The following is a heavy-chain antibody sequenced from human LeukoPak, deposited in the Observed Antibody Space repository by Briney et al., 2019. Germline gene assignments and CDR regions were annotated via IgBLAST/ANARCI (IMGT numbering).Heavy chain of an antibody. CDR3: ARVTRYYDFWSGYYKYYFDY. V-gene: IGHV1-18*01. CDR2: ISAYNGNT. D-gene: IGHD3-3*01. Sequence: GASVKVSCKASGYTFTSYGISWVRQAPGQGLEWMGWISAYNGNTNYAQKLQGRVTMTTDTSTSTAYMELRSLRSDDTAVYYCARVTRYYDFWSGYYKYYFDYWGQGTLVTVSS. J-gene: IGHJ4*02. CDR1: GYTFTSYG.